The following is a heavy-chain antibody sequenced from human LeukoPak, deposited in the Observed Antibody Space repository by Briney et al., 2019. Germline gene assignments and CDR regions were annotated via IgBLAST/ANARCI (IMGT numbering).Heavy chain of an antibody. CDR1: GGSFSGYY. V-gene: IGHV4-34*01. CDR3: ARTPAYCGGDCYSDYYYGMDV. CDR2: INHSGST. J-gene: IGHJ6*02. D-gene: IGHD2-21*02. Sequence: SETLSLTCAVYGGSFSGYYWSWIRQPPGKGLEWIGEINHSGSTNYNPSLKSRVTMSVDTSKNQFSLKLSSVTAADTAVYYCARTPAYCGGDCYSDYYYGMDVWGQGTTVTVSS.